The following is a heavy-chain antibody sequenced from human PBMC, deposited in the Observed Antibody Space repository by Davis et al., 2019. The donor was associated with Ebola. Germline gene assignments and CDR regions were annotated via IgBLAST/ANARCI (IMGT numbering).Heavy chain of an antibody. CDR2: INHSGST. D-gene: IGHD3/OR15-3a*01. CDR1: GGSFSGYY. J-gene: IGHJ6*02. CDR3: ARARPWAGYGMDV. Sequence: SETLSLTCAVYGGSFSGYYWSWIRQPPGKGLAWIGEINHSGSTNYNPSLKSRVTISVDTSKNQFSLKLSSVTAADTAVYYCARARPWAGYGMDVWGQGTTVTVSS. V-gene: IGHV4-34*01.